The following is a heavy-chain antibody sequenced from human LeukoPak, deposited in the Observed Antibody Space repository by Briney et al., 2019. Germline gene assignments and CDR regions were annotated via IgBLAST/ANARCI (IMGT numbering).Heavy chain of an antibody. J-gene: IGHJ1*01. CDR2: FDPEDGET. D-gene: IGHD6-19*01. V-gene: IGHV1-24*01. CDR1: GYTLTELF. CDR3: ATAVAVWDATLPEYFQH. Sequence: ASVKVSCKVSGYTLTELFMHWVRQAPGKGLEWMGGFDPEDGETIYAQKFQGRVTMTEDTSTDTAYMELSSLRSEDTAVYYCATAVAVWDATLPEYFQHWGQGTLVTVSS.